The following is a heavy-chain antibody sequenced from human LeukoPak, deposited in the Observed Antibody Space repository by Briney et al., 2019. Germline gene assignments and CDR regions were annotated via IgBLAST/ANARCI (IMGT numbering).Heavy chain of an antibody. V-gene: IGHV3-7*01. CDR3: ARPRYCSSTNCYIDY. Sequence: GGSLRLSCAASGFTFSTYWMNWVRQAPGKGLEWVANINQDGSVKYYVDSVKGRFTISRDNAKNSLDLQMNALRAEDTAVYYCARPRYCSSTNCYIDYWGQGTLVTVSS. CDR2: INQDGSVK. J-gene: IGHJ4*02. D-gene: IGHD2-2*01. CDR1: GFTFSTYW.